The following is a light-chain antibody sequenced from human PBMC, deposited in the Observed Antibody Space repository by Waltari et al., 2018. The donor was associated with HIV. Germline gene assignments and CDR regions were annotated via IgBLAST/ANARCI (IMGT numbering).Light chain of an antibody. CDR2: RSN. CDR1: SSNIGSNY. J-gene: IGLJ3*02. CDR3: AAWDDSLSGPV. V-gene: IGLV1-47*01. Sequence: QSVLTQPPSASGTPGPRVTISCSGSSSNIGSNYVYWYQQLPGTAPKLLIYRSNQRPSGVPDRFSGSKSDTSASLAISGLRSEDEADYYCAAWDDSLSGPVFGGGTKLTVL.